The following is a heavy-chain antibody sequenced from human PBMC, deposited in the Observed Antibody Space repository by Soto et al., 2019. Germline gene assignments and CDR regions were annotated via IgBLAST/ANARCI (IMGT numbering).Heavy chain of an antibody. CDR3: AKWHRVRSSYDY. D-gene: IGHD6-19*01. CDR1: GFTFSSYG. CDR2: ISYDGSNK. Sequence: QVQLVESGGGVVQPGRSLRLSCAASGFTFSSYGMHWVRQAPGKGLEWVAVISYDGSNKYYADSVKGRFTISRDNSKNTLYLQMNSLRAEDTAVYYCAKWHRVRSSYDYWGQGTLVTVSS. J-gene: IGHJ4*02. V-gene: IGHV3-30*18.